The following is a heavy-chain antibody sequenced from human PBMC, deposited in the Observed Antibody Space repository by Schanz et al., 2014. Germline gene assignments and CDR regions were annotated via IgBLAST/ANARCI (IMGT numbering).Heavy chain of an antibody. CDR1: GFTFSNYA. D-gene: IGHD3-3*01. CDR2: IAGDGGGP. Sequence: EVQVVESGGGLEQPGGSLRLSCAASGFTFSNYAMSWIRQAPGKGLEWVSVIAGDGGGPNYVDSVKGRFTISRDNSDNTLYLQMNNLRAEDTAVYYCARGSGTFDSWGQGTLVTVSS. CDR3: ARGSGTFDS. J-gene: IGHJ4*02. V-gene: IGHV3-23*04.